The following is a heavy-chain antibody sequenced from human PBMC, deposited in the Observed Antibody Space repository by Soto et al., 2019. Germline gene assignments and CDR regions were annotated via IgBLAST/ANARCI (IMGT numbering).Heavy chain of an antibody. CDR2: IGTAGDT. CDR3: ANRGYCSSTSCHSRRSTYYHYYYMDV. J-gene: IGHJ6*03. D-gene: IGHD2-2*01. Sequence: GGSLRLSCAASGFTFSSYDMHWVRQATGKGLEWVSAIGTAGDTYYPGSVKGRFTISRENAKNSLYLQMNSLRAGDTAVYYCANRGYCSSTSCHSRRSTYYHYYYMDVWGKGTTVTVPS. V-gene: IGHV3-13*01. CDR1: GFTFSSYD.